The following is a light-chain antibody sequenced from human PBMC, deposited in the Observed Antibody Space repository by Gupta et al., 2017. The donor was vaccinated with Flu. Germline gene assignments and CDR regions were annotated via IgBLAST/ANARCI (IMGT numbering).Light chain of an antibody. CDR1: QSGVYSSNNKNY. V-gene: IGKV4-1*01. CDR3: QQEDTTPKT. Sequence: SLGERATINCKSSQSGVYSSNNKNYLAWYQQKPGQPPKLLIYWASTRESGVPDRFSGSGSGTDFTLTISSLQAEDVAVYYCQQEDTTPKTFGQGTKVEIK. J-gene: IGKJ1*01. CDR2: WAS.